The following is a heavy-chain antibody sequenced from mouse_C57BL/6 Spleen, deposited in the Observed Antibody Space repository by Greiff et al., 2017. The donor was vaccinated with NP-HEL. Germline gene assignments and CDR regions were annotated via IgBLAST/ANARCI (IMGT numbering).Heavy chain of an antibody. J-gene: IGHJ4*01. CDR1: GYTFTDYE. Sequence: VQLVESGAELVRPGASVTLSCKASGYTFTDYEMHWVKQTPVHGLEWIGAIDPETGGTAYNQKFKGKAILTADKSSSTAYMELRSLTSEDSAVYYCTTKKGYYGNPYYAMDYWGQGTSVTVSS. D-gene: IGHD2-1*01. CDR3: TTKKGYYGNPYYAMDY. CDR2: IDPETGGT. V-gene: IGHV1-15*01.